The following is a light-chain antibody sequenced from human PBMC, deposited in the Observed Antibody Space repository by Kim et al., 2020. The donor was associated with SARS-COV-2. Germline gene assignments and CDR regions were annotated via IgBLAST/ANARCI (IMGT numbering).Light chain of an antibody. V-gene: IGLV3-25*03. Sequence: PGQTARITCSGDALPKQYAYWYQQKPGQAPVLVIYKDSERPSGIPERFSGSSSGTTVTLTISGVQAEDEADYYCQSADSSGTYQVFGGGTKLTVL. CDR2: KDS. CDR1: ALPKQY. CDR3: QSADSSGTYQV. J-gene: IGLJ3*02.